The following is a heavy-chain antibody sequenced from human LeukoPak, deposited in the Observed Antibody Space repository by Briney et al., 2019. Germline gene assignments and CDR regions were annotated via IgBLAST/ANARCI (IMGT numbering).Heavy chain of an antibody. CDR3: ARDRSRNYDFWSGYYPWWFDP. V-gene: IGHV4-38-2*02. Sequence: PSETLSLTCTVSGYSISSGYYWGLIRQPPGKGLEWTGSIYHSGSTYYNPSLKSRVTISVDTSKNQFSLKLSSVTAADTAVYYCARDRSRNYDFWSGYYPWWFDPWGQGTLVTVSS. J-gene: IGHJ5*02. CDR1: GYSISSGYY. D-gene: IGHD3-3*01. CDR2: IYHSGST.